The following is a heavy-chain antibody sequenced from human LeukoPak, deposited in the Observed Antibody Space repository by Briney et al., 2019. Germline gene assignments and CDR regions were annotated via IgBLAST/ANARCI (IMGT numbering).Heavy chain of an antibody. CDR2: ISYDGKKK. Sequence: GGSLRLSCAASGFTFSDYGIHWVRQAPGKGLEWVAFISYDGKKKFYADPVKGRFTISRDNSKNTLYLQMNSLRADDTSVYYCAKAGGVVIPGAYWGQGTLVTVSS. D-gene: IGHD3-3*01. J-gene: IGHJ4*02. CDR3: AKAGGVVIPGAY. V-gene: IGHV3-30*18. CDR1: GFTFSDYG.